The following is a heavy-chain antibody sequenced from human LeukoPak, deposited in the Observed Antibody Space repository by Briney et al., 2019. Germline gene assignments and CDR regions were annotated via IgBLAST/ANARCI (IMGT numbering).Heavy chain of an antibody. Sequence: GASVKVSCKASGGTFSRYAISWVRQAPGQGLEWMGGIIPIFGTANYAQKFQGRVTITTDESTSTAYMELSSLRSEDTAVYYCASRSTPGVDAFDIWGQGTMVTVSS. J-gene: IGHJ3*02. CDR3: ASRSTPGVDAFDI. V-gene: IGHV1-69*05. D-gene: IGHD2-2*01. CDR1: GGTFSRYA. CDR2: IIPIFGTA.